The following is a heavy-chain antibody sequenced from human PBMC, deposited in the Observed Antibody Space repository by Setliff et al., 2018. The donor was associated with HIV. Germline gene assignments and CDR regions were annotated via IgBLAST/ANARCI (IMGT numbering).Heavy chain of an antibody. CDR1: GDSLSSSSYY. V-gene: IGHV4-39*07. J-gene: IGHJ6*03. Sequence: SETLSLTCTVSGDSLSSSSYYWGWIRQPPGKGLEWIGSIFYSGTTYYNPSLESRVAISVDTSKNQFSLKLSSVTAADTAVYYCARRGSPRYYYYYMDVWGKGTTVTVSS. D-gene: IGHD1-26*01. CDR3: ARRGSPRYYYYYMDV. CDR2: IFYSGTT.